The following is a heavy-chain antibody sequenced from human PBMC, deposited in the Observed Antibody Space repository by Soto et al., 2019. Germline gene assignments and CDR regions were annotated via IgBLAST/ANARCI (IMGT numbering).Heavy chain of an antibody. CDR2: ISYDGSNK. V-gene: IGHV3-30*18. J-gene: IGHJ6*02. D-gene: IGHD6-6*01. Sequence: GGSLRLSCAASGFTFSSYGMHWVRQAPGKGLEWVAVISYDGSNKYYADSVKGRFTISRDNSKNTLYLQMNSLRAEDTAVYYCAKEYSSSSLGYYYYGMDVWGQGTTVTVPS. CDR1: GFTFSSYG. CDR3: AKEYSSSSLGYYYYGMDV.